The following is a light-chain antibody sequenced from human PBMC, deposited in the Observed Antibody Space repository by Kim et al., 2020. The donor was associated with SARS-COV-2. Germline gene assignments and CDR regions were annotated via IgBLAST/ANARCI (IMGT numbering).Light chain of an antibody. CDR1: QSIGSGD. CDR3: QQYYDSPLT. V-gene: IGKV3-20*01. J-gene: IGKJ4*01. Sequence: SPGERATLSCRASQSIGSGDLAWYQQKPGQAPRLLIYDASTRATGIPDRFSGSGSGTDFTLTISRLEPEDFAVYSCQQYYDSPLTFGGGTKVEIK. CDR2: DAS.